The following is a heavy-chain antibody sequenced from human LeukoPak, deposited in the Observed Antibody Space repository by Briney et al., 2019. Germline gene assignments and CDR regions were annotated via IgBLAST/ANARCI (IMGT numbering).Heavy chain of an antibody. V-gene: IGHV3-23*01. Sequence: GGSLRLSCAASGFTFSSYAMSWVRQAPGKGLEWVSAISGSGGSTYYADSVKGRFTISRDNSKNTLYLQMNSLRAEDTAVYYCAKDAGFPYCSSTSCYLGYFDYWGQGTLVTVSS. CDR2: ISGSGGST. CDR1: GFTFSSYA. J-gene: IGHJ4*02. D-gene: IGHD2-2*01. CDR3: AKDAGFPYCSSTSCYLGYFDY.